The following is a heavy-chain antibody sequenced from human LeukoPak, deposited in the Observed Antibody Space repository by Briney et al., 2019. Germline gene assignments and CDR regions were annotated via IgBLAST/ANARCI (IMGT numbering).Heavy chain of an antibody. Sequence: SVKVSCKASGGTFSSYAISWVRQAPGQGLEWMGRIIPILGIANYAQKFQGWVTMTRDTSISTAYMELSRLRSDDTAVYYCARSGLYSSGWYVFDYWGQGTLVTVSS. CDR3: ARSGLYSSGWYVFDY. V-gene: IGHV1-69*04. D-gene: IGHD6-19*01. CDR2: IIPILGIA. CDR1: GGTFSSYA. J-gene: IGHJ4*02.